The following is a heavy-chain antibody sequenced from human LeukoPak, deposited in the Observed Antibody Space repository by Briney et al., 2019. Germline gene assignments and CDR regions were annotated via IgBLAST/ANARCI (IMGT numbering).Heavy chain of an antibody. CDR3: ARVPGATKNYYYYMEV. Sequence: SETLSLTCAVYGGSFSGYYWSWIRQPPGKGLEWSGGINHSGSTNYNRSLKSRVTISVDTSKNQFSLKLSSVTAADTAVYYCARVPGATKNYYYYMEVWGKGTTVTVSS. V-gene: IGHV4-34*01. J-gene: IGHJ6*03. CDR1: GGSFSGYY. D-gene: IGHD1-26*01. CDR2: INHSGST.